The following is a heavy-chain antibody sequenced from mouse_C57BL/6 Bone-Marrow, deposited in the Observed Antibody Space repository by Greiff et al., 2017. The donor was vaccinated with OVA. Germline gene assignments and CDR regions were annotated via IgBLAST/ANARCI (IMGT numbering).Heavy chain of an antibody. V-gene: IGHV1-74*01. CDR1: GYTFTSSW. CDR2: LHPSDSDT. Sequence: VQLQQPGAELVKPGASVKVSCKASGYTFTSSWLHWVKQRPGQGLEWIGRLHPSDSDTNYNQKFKGTAKLPVDTSSSPAYMQLSSLTSDDSAVYYCAIQEGYYGSSYLYYGVWGTGTTVTVSS. J-gene: IGHJ1*03. D-gene: IGHD1-1*01. CDR3: AIQEGYYGSSYLYYGV.